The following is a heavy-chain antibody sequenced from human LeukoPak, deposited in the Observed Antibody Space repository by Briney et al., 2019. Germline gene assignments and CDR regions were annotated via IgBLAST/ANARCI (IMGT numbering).Heavy chain of an antibody. CDR1: GFTFSSYA. Sequence: GRSLRLSCAASGFTFSSYAMHWVRQAPGKGLEWVAVISYDGSNKYYADSVKGRFTISRDNSKNTLYLQMNSLRAEDTAVYYCARATGVYFDYWGQETLVTVSS. J-gene: IGHJ4*02. V-gene: IGHV3-30-3*01. D-gene: IGHD7-27*01. CDR3: ARATGVYFDY. CDR2: ISYDGSNK.